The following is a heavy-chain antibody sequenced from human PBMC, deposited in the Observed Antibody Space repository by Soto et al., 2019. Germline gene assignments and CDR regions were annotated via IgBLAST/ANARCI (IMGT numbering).Heavy chain of an antibody. CDR1: GFTVSSNY. J-gene: IGHJ4*02. CDR2: IYSGGNT. Sequence: PGGSLRLSCAASGFTVSSNYMTWVRQAPGKGLEWVSVIYSGGNTYYADSVKGRFTISRDNSKNTLYLQMNSLRAEDTAVYYCARDGFVAADGTLDYWGQGTLVTVSS. V-gene: IGHV3-66*01. CDR3: ARDGFVAADGTLDY. D-gene: IGHD6-13*01.